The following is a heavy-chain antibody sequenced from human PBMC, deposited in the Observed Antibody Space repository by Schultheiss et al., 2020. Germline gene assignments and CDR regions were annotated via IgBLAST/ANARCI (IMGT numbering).Heavy chain of an antibody. J-gene: IGHJ3*02. Sequence: ASVKVSCKASGFNFITYGINWVRQAPGQGLEWMGWMNPNSGNTGYAQKFQGWVTMTRDTSISTAYMELSRLRSDDTAVYYCARVRYGSGILGDAFDIWGQGTMVTVSS. V-gene: IGHV1-8*02. CDR2: MNPNSGNT. CDR1: GFNFITYG. CDR3: ARVRYGSGILGDAFDI. D-gene: IGHD3-10*01.